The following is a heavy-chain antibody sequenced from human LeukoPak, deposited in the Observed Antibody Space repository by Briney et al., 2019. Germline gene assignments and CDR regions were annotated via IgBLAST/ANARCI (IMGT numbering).Heavy chain of an antibody. V-gene: IGHV3-9*01. CDR2: ISWNSGSI. CDR3: AKDMGDYYYGMDV. J-gene: IGHJ6*02. Sequence: GGSLRLSSAASGFTFDDYAMHWVRQAPGKGLEWVSGISWNSGSIGYADSVKGRFTISRDNAKNSLYLQMNSLRAEDTALYYCAKDMGDYYYGMDVWGQGTTVTVSS. D-gene: IGHD1-26*01. CDR1: GFTFDDYA.